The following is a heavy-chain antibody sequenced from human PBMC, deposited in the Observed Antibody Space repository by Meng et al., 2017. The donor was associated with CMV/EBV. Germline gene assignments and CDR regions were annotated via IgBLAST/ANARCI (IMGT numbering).Heavy chain of an antibody. CDR2: INPNSGGT. V-gene: IGHV1-2*02. CDR3: AREAEGKQYQLHTGY. D-gene: IGHD2-2*01. CDR1: GYTFTGYY. J-gene: IGHJ4*02. Sequence: ASVKVSCKASGYTFTGYYMHWVRQAPGQGLEWMGWINPNSGGTNYAQKFQGRVTMTRDTSINTAYMELSRLRSDDTAVYYCAREAEGKQYQLHTGYWGQGTLVTVSS.